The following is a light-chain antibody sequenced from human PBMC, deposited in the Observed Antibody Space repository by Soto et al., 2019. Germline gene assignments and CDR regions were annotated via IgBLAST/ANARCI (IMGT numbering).Light chain of an antibody. Sequence: DIQITQSPSTLSPSVGDRVTITCRASQSISSWLAWYQQKPGKAPKLLIYKASFLESGVPSRFSGSGSGTDFTLTISSLQPDDFASYYCQLYDSFSATFGQGTKLEIK. V-gene: IGKV1-5*03. CDR1: QSISSW. CDR2: KAS. CDR3: QLYDSFSAT. J-gene: IGKJ2*01.